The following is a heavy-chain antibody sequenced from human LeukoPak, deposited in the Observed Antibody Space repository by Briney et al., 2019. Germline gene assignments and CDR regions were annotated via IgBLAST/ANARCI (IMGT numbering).Heavy chain of an antibody. CDR1: GGSISSGGYS. CDR3: ARVGVDSGYDLGWFDP. J-gene: IGHJ5*02. Sequence: SETLSLTCAVSGGSISSGGYSWSWIRQPPGKGLEWIGYIYHSGSTYYNPSLKSRVTISVDRSKNQFSLKLSSVTAADTAVYYCARVGVDSGYDLGWFDPWGQGTLVTVSS. D-gene: IGHD5-12*01. CDR2: IYHSGST. V-gene: IGHV4-30-2*01.